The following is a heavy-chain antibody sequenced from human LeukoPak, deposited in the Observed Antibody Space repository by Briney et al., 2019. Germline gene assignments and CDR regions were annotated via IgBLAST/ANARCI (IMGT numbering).Heavy chain of an antibody. CDR1: GYTFTGYY. CDR3: ARDGYSDYDCPDY. V-gene: IGHV1-2*02. CDR2: INPNSGGT. D-gene: IGHD5-12*01. Sequence: GASVKVSCKASGYTFTGYYMHWVRQAPGQGLEWMGWINPNSGGTNYAQKFQGRVAMTRDTSISTAYMELSRLRSDDTAVYYCARDGYSDYDCPDYWGQGTLVTVSS. J-gene: IGHJ4*02.